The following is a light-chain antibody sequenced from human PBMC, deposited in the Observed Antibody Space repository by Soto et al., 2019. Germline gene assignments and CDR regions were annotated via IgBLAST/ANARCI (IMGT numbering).Light chain of an antibody. CDR3: GSWDSSLSAYV. Sequence: QSVLTQPPSVSAAPGQKFTISCSGSNSNIGGNSVSWYQQLPGTAPKLLIYDDNKRPSGIPDRFSGSKSGTSATLGITGFQTGDEADYYCGSWDSSLSAYVFGTGTKVTVL. CDR2: DDN. J-gene: IGLJ1*01. CDR1: NSNIGGNS. V-gene: IGLV1-51*01.